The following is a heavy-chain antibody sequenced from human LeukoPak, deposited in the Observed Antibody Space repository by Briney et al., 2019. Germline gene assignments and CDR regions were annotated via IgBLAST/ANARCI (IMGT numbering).Heavy chain of an antibody. J-gene: IGHJ5*02. V-gene: IGHV5-51*01. Sequence: GESLKISCQGSGYSFISYWIGWVRQMPGKGLEWMGIIYPGESDTRYSPSFQGQVTISAATSISTAYLQWSSLKASAPAMYYCARTSSYCFYPYNWCDPGGQGTLVTVSS. D-gene: IGHD3-3*01. CDR3: ARTSSYCFYPYNWCDP. CDR2: IYPGESDT. CDR1: GYSFISYW.